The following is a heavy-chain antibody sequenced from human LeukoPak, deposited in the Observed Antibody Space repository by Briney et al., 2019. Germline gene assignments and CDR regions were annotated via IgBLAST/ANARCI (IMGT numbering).Heavy chain of an antibody. V-gene: IGHV4-39*07. CDR1: GGSISSSSYY. J-gene: IGHJ4*02. CDR3: ARLPYYYDSSGYYGDY. D-gene: IGHD3-22*01. Sequence: PSETLSLTCTVSGGSISSSSYYWGWIRQPPGKGLEWIGSIYYSGSTYYNPSLKSRVTISVDTSKNQFSLKLSSVTAADTAVYYCARLPYYYDSSGYYGDYWGQGTLVTVSS. CDR2: IYYSGST.